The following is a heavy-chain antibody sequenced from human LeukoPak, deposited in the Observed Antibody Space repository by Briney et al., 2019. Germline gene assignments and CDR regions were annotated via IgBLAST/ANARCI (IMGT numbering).Heavy chain of an antibody. CDR2: INHSGST. V-gene: IGHV4-34*01. D-gene: IGHD2-2*01. J-gene: IGHJ4*02. Sequence: PSETLSLTCAVYGGSFSGYYWSWIRQPPGKGLEWIGEINHSGSTNYNPSLKSRVTISVDTSKNQFSLKLSSVTAADTAVYYCARGRKPTYPRIKDLVVVPAATETPLDYWGQGTLVTVSS. CDR3: ARGRKPTYPRIKDLVVVPAATETPLDY. CDR1: GGSFSGYY.